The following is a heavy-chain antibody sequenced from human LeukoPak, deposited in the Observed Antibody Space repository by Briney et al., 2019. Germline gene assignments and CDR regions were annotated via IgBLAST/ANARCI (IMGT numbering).Heavy chain of an antibody. V-gene: IGHV3-74*01. D-gene: IGHD1-26*01. J-gene: IGHJ4*02. Sequence: GGSLRLSCAASGFTFSSYWMHWVRQAPGKGLVWVSRINGDGSGTSYVDSVKGRFTISRDNAKNTLYLQMNSLRAEDTAVYYYARVAVPVGPSADYWGQGTLVTVSS. CDR3: ARVAVPVGPSADY. CDR2: INGDGSGT. CDR1: GFTFSSYW.